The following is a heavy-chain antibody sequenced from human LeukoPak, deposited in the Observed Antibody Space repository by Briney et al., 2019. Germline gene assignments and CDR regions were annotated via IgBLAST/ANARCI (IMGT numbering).Heavy chain of an antibody. D-gene: IGHD3-3*01. CDR3: AATYYDFWSGFDY. CDR2: IYSGGST. J-gene: IGHJ4*02. Sequence: GGSLLLSCAASGFTVSSNYMSWVRPAPGKGLEGVSVIYSGGSTYYADSVKGRFTISRDNSKNTLYLQMNSLRAEDTAVYYCAATYYDFWSGFDYWGQGTLVTVSS. V-gene: IGHV3-66*01. CDR1: GFTVSSNY.